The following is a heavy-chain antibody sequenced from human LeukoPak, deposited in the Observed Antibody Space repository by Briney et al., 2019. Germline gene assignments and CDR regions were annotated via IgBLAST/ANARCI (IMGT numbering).Heavy chain of an antibody. Sequence: QAGGSLRLSCAASGFTFSSYSMNWVRQAPGKGLEWVSYISSSSSTIYYADSVKGRFTISRDNAKNSLYLQMNSLRAEDTAVYYCARDLREQWLVPFGYWGQGTLVTVSS. J-gene: IGHJ4*02. CDR3: ARDLREQWLVPFGY. V-gene: IGHV3-48*01. D-gene: IGHD6-19*01. CDR2: ISSSSSTI. CDR1: GFTFSSYS.